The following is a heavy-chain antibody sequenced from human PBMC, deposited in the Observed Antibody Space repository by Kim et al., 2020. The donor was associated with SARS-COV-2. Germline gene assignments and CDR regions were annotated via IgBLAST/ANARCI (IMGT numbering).Heavy chain of an antibody. CDR3: ARHEGYYYGSGTPPAGGWFDP. J-gene: IGHJ5*02. CDR1: GGSISSSSYY. CDR2: IYYSGST. Sequence: SETLSLTCTVSGGSISSSSYYWGWIRQPPGKGLEWIGSIYYSGSTYYNPSLKSRVTISVDTSKNQFSLKLSSVTAADTAVYYCARHEGYYYGSGTPPAGGWFDPWGQGTLVTVSS. V-gene: IGHV4-39*01. D-gene: IGHD3-10*01.